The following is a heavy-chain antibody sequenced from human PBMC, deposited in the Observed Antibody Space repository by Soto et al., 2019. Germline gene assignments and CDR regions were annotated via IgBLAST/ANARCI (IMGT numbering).Heavy chain of an antibody. CDR1: GFTFSSYG. J-gene: IGHJ6*02. CDR2: ISYDGSNK. Sequence: ESGGGVVQPGRSLRLSCAASGFTFSSYGMHWVRQAPGKGLEWVAVISYDGSNKYYADSVKGRFTISRDNSKNTLYLQMNSLRAEDTAVYYCAKASSSFYYYGMDVWGQGTTVTVSS. CDR3: AKASSSFYYYGMDV. V-gene: IGHV3-30*18. D-gene: IGHD6-13*01.